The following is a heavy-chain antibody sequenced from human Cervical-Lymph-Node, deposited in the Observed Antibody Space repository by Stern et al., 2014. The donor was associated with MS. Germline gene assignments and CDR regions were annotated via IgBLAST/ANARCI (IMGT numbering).Heavy chain of an antibody. CDR1: GFPFSKYG. D-gene: IGHD1-7*01. CDR3: ARGNWNYEGMGY. Sequence: QVQLVESGGGVVQPGRSLRLSCAASGFPFSKYGMHWVRQAPGKGLEWMAVIWYDGNKKYYADSVKGRFTISRDNSKNTLFLQMSSLTAEDTALYYCARGNWNYEGMGYWGPGTLVTVSS. J-gene: IGHJ4*02. V-gene: IGHV3-33*01. CDR2: IWYDGNKK.